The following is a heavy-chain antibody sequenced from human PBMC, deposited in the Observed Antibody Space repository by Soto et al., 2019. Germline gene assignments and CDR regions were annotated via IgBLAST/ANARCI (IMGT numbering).Heavy chain of an antibody. D-gene: IGHD6-13*01. CDR2: IKSKTDGGTT. CDR3: TTDPELVWAFDI. Sequence: GGSLRLSCAASGFTFSNAWMSWVRQAPGKGLEWVGRIKSKTDGGTTDYAAPVKGRFTISRDDSKNTLYLQMNSLKTEDTAVYYCTTDPELVWAFDIWGQGTMVTVSS. V-gene: IGHV3-15*01. J-gene: IGHJ3*02. CDR1: GFTFSNAW.